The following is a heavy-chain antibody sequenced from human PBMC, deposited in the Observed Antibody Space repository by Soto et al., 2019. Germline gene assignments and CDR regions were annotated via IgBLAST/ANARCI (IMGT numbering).Heavy chain of an antibody. CDR3: AKGDSYGTAPNYFDY. CDR2: ISYDGSNK. V-gene: IGHV3-30*18. D-gene: IGHD5-18*01. CDR1: GFTFSSYG. Sequence: PGGSLRLSCAASGFTFSSYGMHWVRQAPGKGLEWVAVISYDGSNKYYADSVKGRFTISRDNSKNTLYLQMNSLRAEDTAVYYCAKGDSYGTAPNYFDYWGQGTLVTVSS. J-gene: IGHJ4*02.